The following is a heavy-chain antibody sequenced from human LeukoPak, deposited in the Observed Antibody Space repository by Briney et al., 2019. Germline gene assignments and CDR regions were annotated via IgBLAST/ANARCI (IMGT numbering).Heavy chain of an antibody. Sequence: SVKVSCKASGGTFSSYAISWVRQAPGQGLEWMGRIIPILGIANYAQKFQGRVTITADKSTSTAYMELSSLRSEDTAVYCCARGSVESYSDYWGQGTLVTVSS. CDR2: IIPILGIA. V-gene: IGHV1-69*04. CDR1: GGTFSSYA. CDR3: ARGSVESYSDY. J-gene: IGHJ4*02. D-gene: IGHD5-24*01.